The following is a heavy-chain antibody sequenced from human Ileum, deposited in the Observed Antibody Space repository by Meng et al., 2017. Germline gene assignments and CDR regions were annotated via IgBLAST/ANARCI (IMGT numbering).Heavy chain of an antibody. CDR2: IQSKADGGTT. D-gene: IGHD3-16*01. Sequence: GQRVEDGGDLVQTGGSLRLSCAASGFTLSSYWMHWVRQAPGKGLEWVGHIQSKADGGTTDYAAPVKGRFTISRDDSKSTLYLQMNSLKTEDTAVYYCTTFYAGYWGQGTLVTVSS. J-gene: IGHJ4*02. CDR3: TTFYAGY. CDR1: GFTLSSYW. V-gene: IGHV3-15*01.